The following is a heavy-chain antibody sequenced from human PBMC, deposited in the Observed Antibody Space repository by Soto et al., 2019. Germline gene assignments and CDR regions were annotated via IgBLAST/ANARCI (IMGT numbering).Heavy chain of an antibody. V-gene: IGHV3-23*01. CDR1: GFTFSSYA. J-gene: IGHJ4*02. CDR2: ISGTSGRT. Sequence: EVHLLESGGGLVQPGGSLRLSCAASGFTFSSYAMNWVRQAPGKGLEWVSSISGTSGRTYYADSVEGRFTMSRENSKHMLYLQIESQRAEDTAVYYWAKDEVSGWYHFDYWGQRTLVSVYS. D-gene: IGHD6-19*01. CDR3: AKDEVSGWYHFDY.